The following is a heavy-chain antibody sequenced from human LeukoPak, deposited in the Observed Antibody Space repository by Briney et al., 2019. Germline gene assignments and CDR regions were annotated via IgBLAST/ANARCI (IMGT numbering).Heavy chain of an antibody. CDR1: GYSISSGYY. V-gene: IGHV4-38-2*02. CDR3: ARVAQQLVGGTHYYYYMDV. CDR2: IYHSGST. Sequence: ASETLSLTCTVSGYSISSGYYWGWIRQPPGKGLEWIGSIYHSGSTYYNPSLKSRVTISADTSKNQFSLKLRSVTAADTAVYYCARVAQQLVGGTHYYYYMDVWGKGTTVTVSS. J-gene: IGHJ6*03. D-gene: IGHD6-13*01.